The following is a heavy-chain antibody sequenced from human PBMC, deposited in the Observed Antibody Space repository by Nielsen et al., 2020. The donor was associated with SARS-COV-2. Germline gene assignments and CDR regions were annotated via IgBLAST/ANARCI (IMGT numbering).Heavy chain of an antibody. D-gene: IGHD2-2*01. V-gene: IGHV3-48*02. CDR3: ARQTVSSYQLLRKYYYYIDV. J-gene: IGHJ6*03. CDR1: GFTFSASG. CDR2: INGGETHV. Sequence: GESLKISCAASGFTFSASGMNWVRQAPGRGLEWISYINGGETHVYYAASGKGRFTIFRDNAKNALYLQMNSLRDDDTAVYYCARQTVSSYQLLRKYYYYIDVWGKGTTVTDSS.